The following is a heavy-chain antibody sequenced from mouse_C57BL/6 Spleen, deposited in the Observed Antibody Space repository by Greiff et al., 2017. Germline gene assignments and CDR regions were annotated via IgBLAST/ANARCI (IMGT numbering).Heavy chain of an antibody. V-gene: IGHV1-61*01. CDR1: GYTFTSYW. Sequence: VQLQQPGAELVRPGSSVKLSCKASGYTFTSYWMDWVKQRPGQGLEWIGNIYPSDSETHYNQKFKDKATLTVDKASSTAYMQLSSLTSEDSAVYDCAASRISYWYFDVWGTGTTVTVSS. CDR3: AASRISYWYFDV. CDR2: IYPSDSET. J-gene: IGHJ1*03.